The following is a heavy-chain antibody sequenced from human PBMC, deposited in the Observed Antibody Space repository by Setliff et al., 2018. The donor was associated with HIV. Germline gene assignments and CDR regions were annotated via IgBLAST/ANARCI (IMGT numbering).Heavy chain of an antibody. CDR2: ISAYNGNT. Sequence: GASVKVSCKASGYTFTSYGISWVRQAPGQGLEWMGWISAYNGNTNYAQKLQGRVTMTTDTSTSTAYMELRSLRSYYTAVYYFARVSGYYHLDYWGQGTLVTVSS. J-gene: IGHJ4*02. V-gene: IGHV1-18*01. D-gene: IGHD3-22*01. CDR1: GYTFTSYG. CDR3: ARVSGYYHLDY.